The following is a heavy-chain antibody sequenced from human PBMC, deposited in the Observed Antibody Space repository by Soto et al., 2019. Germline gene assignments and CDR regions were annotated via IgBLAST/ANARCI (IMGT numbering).Heavy chain of an antibody. J-gene: IGHJ5*02. CDR2: ISYDGSNK. V-gene: IGHV3-30*18. CDR3: AKESGQLLSRWFDP. CDR1: GFTFSSYG. Sequence: GGSLRLSCAASGFTFSSYGMHWVRQAPGKGLEWVAVISYDGSNKYYADSVKGRFTISRDNSKNTLYLQMNSLRAEDTAVYYCAKESGQLLSRWFDPWGQGTLVTVSS. D-gene: IGHD2-2*01.